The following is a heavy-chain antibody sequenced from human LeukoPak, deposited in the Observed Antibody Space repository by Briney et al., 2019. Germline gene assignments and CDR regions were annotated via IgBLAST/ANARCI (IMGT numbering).Heavy chain of an antibody. J-gene: IGHJ5*02. CDR1: GYTFTGYY. CDR3: ARDGAAAGTYNWFDP. D-gene: IGHD6-13*01. V-gene: IGHV1-69*13. Sequence: ASVKVSCKASGYTFTGYYMHWVRQAPGQGLEWMGGIIPIFGTANYAQKFQGRVTITADESTSTAYMELSSLRSEDTAVYYCARDGAAAGTYNWFDPWGQGTLVTVSS. CDR2: IIPIFGTA.